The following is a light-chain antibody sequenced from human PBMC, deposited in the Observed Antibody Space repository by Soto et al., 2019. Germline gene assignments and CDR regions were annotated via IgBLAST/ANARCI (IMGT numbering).Light chain of an antibody. Sequence: EIVLTQSPATLSLSPGERATLSCRASQSVSSYLAWYQQKPGQAPRLLIYDSSNKATGTPARFSGSGSGTDFTLTISSLEPEDFAGYYCQQRSNWRVTFGQGTRLEIK. CDR2: DSS. J-gene: IGKJ5*01. CDR3: QQRSNWRVT. CDR1: QSVSSY. V-gene: IGKV3-11*01.